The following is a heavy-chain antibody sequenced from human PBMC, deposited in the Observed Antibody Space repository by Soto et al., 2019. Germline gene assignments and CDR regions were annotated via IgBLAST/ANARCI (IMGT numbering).Heavy chain of an antibody. CDR3: TTGHYSNPL. CDR1: GFTFSNFW. CDR2: IKADGSEK. D-gene: IGHD4-4*01. Sequence: ESGGGLVQPGGSLTLSCAASGFTFSNFWMNWVRQGPGKGLEWVANIKADGSEKYYLDSVKGRFTISRDNARNSLYLQMNSLRAEDTAVYFCTTGHYSNPLGGQGALVTVS. V-gene: IGHV3-7*01. J-gene: IGHJ4*02.